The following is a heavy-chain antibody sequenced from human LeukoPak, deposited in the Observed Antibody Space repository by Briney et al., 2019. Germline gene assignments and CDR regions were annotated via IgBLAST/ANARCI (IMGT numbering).Heavy chain of an antibody. Sequence: ASVKVSCKASGYTFTSYGISWVRQAPGQGLEWMGWISAYNGNTNYAQKLQGRVTMTTDTSTSTAYMELRSLRSDDTAVYYCARDGHVPPGMGMVVPAAVRGLGFDPWGQGTLVTVSS. V-gene: IGHV1-18*01. J-gene: IGHJ5*02. CDR2: ISAYNGNT. CDR3: ARDGHVPPGMGMVVPAAVRGLGFDP. CDR1: GYTFTSYG. D-gene: IGHD2-2*01.